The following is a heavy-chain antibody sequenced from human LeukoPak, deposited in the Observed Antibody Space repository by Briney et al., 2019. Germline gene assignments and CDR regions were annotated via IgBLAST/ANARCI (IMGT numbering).Heavy chain of an antibody. CDR3: ATTGSSWYDFDY. J-gene: IGHJ4*02. D-gene: IGHD6-13*01. Sequence: ASVKVSCKVSGYTLTELSMHWVRQAPGKGLEWMGGFDPEDGETIYAQKFQGRVTMTEDTSTDTAYMELSSLRSEDTAVYYCATTGSSWYDFDYWGQGTLVTVSS. V-gene: IGHV1-24*01. CDR2: FDPEDGET. CDR1: GYTLTELS.